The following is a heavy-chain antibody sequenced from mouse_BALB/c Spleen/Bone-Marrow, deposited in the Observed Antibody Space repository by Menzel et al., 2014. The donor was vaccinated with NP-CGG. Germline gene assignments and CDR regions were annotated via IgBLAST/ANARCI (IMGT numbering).Heavy chain of an antibody. V-gene: IGHV1S81*02. J-gene: IGHJ4*01. D-gene: IGHD1-3*01. CDR2: INPSNGGT. CDR1: GYTFTNYY. CDR3: SRQNYSAPYYAMDY. Sequence: QVQLQQSGAVLVKPGASVKLSCKASGYTFTNYYIHWVKQRPGQGLEWIGGINPSNGGTKLNEKFKNKATLTIDKSSSTAYIQLNSLTSEDSAVYYYSRQNYSAPYYAMDYWGQGTSITVSS.